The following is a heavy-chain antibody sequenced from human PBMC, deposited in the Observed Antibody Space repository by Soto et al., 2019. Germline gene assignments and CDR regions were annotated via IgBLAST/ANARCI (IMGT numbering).Heavy chain of an antibody. V-gene: IGHV4-39*01. CDR1: GGSISISISY. J-gene: IGHJ5*02. Sequence: QLQLQESGPGLVKPSETLSLTCSVSGGSISISISYWAWIRQPPGKGLEWIGNIYYSGYTYYNPSLKSRVTISXXTXKXXFSLKLSSVTAADTAVYYCARHLPSASGSYAWFDPWGQGTLVTVSS. CDR3: ARHLPSASGSYAWFDP. D-gene: IGHD3-10*01. CDR2: IYYSGYT.